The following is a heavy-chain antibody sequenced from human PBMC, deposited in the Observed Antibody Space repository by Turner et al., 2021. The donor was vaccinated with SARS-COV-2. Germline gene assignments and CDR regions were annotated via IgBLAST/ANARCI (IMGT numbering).Heavy chain of an antibody. CDR2: ISYTGRT. CDR3: ARQGGVDY. Sequence: QLQLQESGPGLVKPSETLSLTWAVSGGSISTTNHYWGWIRQPPGKGLEWIGSISYTGRTFYTPSLKSRVTLSMDTSKNHFSLKVTSVTAADTAVYYCARQGGVDYWGQGTLVTVSS. J-gene: IGHJ4*02. CDR1: GGSISTTNHY. V-gene: IGHV4-39*01.